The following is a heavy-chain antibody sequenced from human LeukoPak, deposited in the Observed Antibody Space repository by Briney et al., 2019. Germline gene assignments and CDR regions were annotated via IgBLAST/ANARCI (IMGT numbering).Heavy chain of an antibody. J-gene: IGHJ4*02. D-gene: IGHD3-16*02. Sequence: GASVKVSCKASGYTFTSYGISWVRQAPGQGLEWMGWISAYNGNTNYAQKLQGRVTMTTDTSTSTAYMELRSLRSDDTAVYYCARDQRLGELSLWAYWGQGTLVTVSS. CDR1: GYTFTSYG. CDR3: ARDQRLGELSLWAY. V-gene: IGHV1-18*01. CDR2: ISAYNGNT.